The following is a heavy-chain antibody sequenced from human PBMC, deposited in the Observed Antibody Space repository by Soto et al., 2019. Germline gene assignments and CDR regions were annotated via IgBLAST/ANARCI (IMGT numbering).Heavy chain of an antibody. CDR2: IKQDGSER. V-gene: IGHV3-7*04. D-gene: IGHD6-13*01. CDR3: ARFTSAGGLDAFDV. J-gene: IGHJ3*01. CDR1: GFSFSSYW. Sequence: VQLVESGGDLVQPGGSLSLSCVASGFSFSSYWMSWFRQAPGKGLEWVANIKQDGSERHYVDSVQGRFTISRDNAENSLFLEMASLRVEDMAVYYCARFTSAGGLDAFDVWGQGTMVTVS.